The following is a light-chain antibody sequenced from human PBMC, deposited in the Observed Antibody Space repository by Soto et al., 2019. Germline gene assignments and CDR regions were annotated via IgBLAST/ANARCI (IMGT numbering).Light chain of an antibody. Sequence: QSVLTQHPSASGSPGQSVTISCTGTSSDVGKYDYVSWFQHHPGKAPKLIIYEVSKRPSGVPDRFSGSKSGSTASLTVSGLQTEDEADYYCCSFTSRRTHVFGTGTKVTVL. CDR2: EVS. CDR1: SSDVGKYDY. CDR3: CSFTSRRTHV. J-gene: IGLJ1*01. V-gene: IGLV2-8*01.